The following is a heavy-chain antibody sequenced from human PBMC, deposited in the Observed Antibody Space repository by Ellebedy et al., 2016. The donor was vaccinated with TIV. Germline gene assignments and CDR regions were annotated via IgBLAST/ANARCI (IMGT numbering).Heavy chain of an antibody. CDR1: GGTFSSYA. J-gene: IGHJ4*02. D-gene: IGHD5-18*01. V-gene: IGHV1-69*10. Sequence: AASVKVSCKASGGTFSSYALNWVRQAAGQGLEWMGRIIPIVGIANYAQKFQGRVTMTADKSTSTAYMELSSLRSDDTGVYFCARAEDTTMVFHYWGQGTLVTVSS. CDR2: IIPIVGIA. CDR3: ARAEDTTMVFHY.